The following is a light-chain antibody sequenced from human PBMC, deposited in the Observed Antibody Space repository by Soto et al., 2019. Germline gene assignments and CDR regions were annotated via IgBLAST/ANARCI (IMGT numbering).Light chain of an antibody. V-gene: IGKV3-20*01. J-gene: IGKJ1*01. Sequence: EIVIAQSPAPPSVSPGERATLSCRASQSVSSSYLAWYQQKPGQAPRLLIYGASSRATGIPDRFSGSGSGTDFTLTISRLEPEDFAVYYCQQYGSSPPTFGQGTKVDI. CDR2: GAS. CDR1: QSVSSSY. CDR3: QQYGSSPPT.